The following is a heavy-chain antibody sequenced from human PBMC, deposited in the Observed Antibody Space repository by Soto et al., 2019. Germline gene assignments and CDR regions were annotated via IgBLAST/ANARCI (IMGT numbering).Heavy chain of an antibody. CDR3: ARTLLSSILSPTYYFDY. V-gene: IGHV1-18*01. D-gene: IGHD1-1*01. CDR2: ISAYNGNT. J-gene: IGHJ4*02. Sequence: ASVKVSCKASGYTFTSYGISWVRQAPGQGLEWMGWISAYNGNTNYAQKLQGRVTMTTDTSTSTAYMELRSLRSDDTAVYYCARTLLSSILSPTYYFDYWGQRTLVTVSS. CDR1: GYTFTSYG.